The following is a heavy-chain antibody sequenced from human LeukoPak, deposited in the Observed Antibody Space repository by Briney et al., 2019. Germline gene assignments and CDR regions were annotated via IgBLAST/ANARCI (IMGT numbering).Heavy chain of an antibody. Sequence: GGSLRLSCAVSGFKFSSYWMNWVRQVPGKGLMWVAHINTNGDNANYADSVKGRFTISRDNAKSTLSLRMNSLRAEDTAIYYCVRDNAYTFDYWGQGTLVTVSS. D-gene: IGHD5-24*01. V-gene: IGHV3-74*01. CDR1: GFKFSSYW. J-gene: IGHJ4*01. CDR3: VRDNAYTFDY. CDR2: INTNGDNA.